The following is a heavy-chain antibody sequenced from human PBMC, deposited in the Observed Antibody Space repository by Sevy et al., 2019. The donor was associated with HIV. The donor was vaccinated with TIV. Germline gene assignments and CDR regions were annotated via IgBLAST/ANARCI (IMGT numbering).Heavy chain of an antibody. CDR3: AFSSYGYCSSTSCPHYYYYYYMDV. V-gene: IGHV3-23*01. CDR1: GFTFSSYA. Sequence: GGSLRLSCAASGFTFSSYAMSWVRQAPGKGLEWVSAISGSGGSTYYADSVKGRFTISGDNSKNTLYLQMNSLRAEDTAVYYCAFSSYGYCSSTSCPHYYYYYYMDVWGKGTTVTVSS. D-gene: IGHD2-2*01. J-gene: IGHJ6*03. CDR2: ISGSGGST.